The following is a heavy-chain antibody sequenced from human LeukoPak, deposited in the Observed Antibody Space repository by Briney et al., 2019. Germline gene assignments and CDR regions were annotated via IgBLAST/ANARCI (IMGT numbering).Heavy chain of an antibody. V-gene: IGHV3-74*01. CDR2: INRHGIST. D-gene: IGHD3-10*01. CDR3: ARDLYYYGSGSTPGYYYNMDV. CDR1: GFTFSNYW. Sequence: PGGSLRLSCAASGFTFSNYWMHWVRQAPGKGLVWVSHINRHGISTSYADSVRGRFTISRDNDKNPLYLQMNSLRAEDTAVYSCARDLYYYGSGSTPGYYYNMDVWGKGTTVTVSS. J-gene: IGHJ6*03.